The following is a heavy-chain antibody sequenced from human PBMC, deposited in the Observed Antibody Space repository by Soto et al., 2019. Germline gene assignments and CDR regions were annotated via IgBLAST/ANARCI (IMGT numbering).Heavy chain of an antibody. Sequence: ASVKVSCKASGGTFSSYAISWVRQAPGQGLEWMGGIIPIFGTANYAQKFQGRVTITADESTSTAYMELSSLRSEDTAVYYCASDSTGNNEKHYYYYGMDVWGQGTTVTVSS. CDR2: IIPIFGTA. J-gene: IGHJ6*02. V-gene: IGHV1-69*13. CDR1: GGTFSSYA. CDR3: ASDSTGNNEKHYYYYGMDV. D-gene: IGHD1-1*01.